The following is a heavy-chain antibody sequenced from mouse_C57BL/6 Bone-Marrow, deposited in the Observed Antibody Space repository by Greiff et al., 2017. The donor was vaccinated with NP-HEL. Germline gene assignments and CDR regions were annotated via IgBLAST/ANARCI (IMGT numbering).Heavy chain of an antibody. CDR3: ASSDYYFDY. J-gene: IGHJ2*01. D-gene: IGHD2-4*01. CDR2: ISSGSSTI. Sequence: DVKLVESGGGLVKPGGSLKLSCAASGFTFSDYGMHWVRQAPEKGLEWVAYISSGSSTIYYADTVKGRFTISRDNAKNTLFLQMTSLRSEDTAMYYCASSDYYFDYWGQGTTLTVSS. CDR1: GFTFSDYG. V-gene: IGHV5-17*01.